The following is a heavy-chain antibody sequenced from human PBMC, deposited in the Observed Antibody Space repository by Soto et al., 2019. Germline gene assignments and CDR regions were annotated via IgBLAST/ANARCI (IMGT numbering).Heavy chain of an antibody. CDR2: ISAYNGNT. D-gene: IGHD1-26*01. V-gene: IGHV1-18*01. CDR3: ARDKVGASVVWFDP. Sequence: ASVKVSCKASGHTFTSYGISWVRQAPGQGLEWMGWISAYNGNTNYAQKLQGRVTMTTDTSTSTAYMELRSLRSDDTAVYYCARDKVGASVVWFDPWGQGTLVTVSS. J-gene: IGHJ5*02. CDR1: GHTFTSYG.